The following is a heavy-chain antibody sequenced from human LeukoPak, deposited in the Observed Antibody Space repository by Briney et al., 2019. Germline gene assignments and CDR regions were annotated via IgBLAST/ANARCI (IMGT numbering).Heavy chain of an antibody. D-gene: IGHD3-22*01. J-gene: IGHJ4*02. Sequence: GGSLRLSCAASGFTFSSYGMHWVRQAPGKGLEWVAVISYDGSNKYYADSVKGRFTISRDNSKNTLYLQMNSLRAEDTAVYYCAKDGEGYYDSSGYYHFDYWGQGTLVTVSS. CDR2: ISYDGSNK. V-gene: IGHV3-30*18. CDR1: GFTFSSYG. CDR3: AKDGEGYYDSSGYYHFDY.